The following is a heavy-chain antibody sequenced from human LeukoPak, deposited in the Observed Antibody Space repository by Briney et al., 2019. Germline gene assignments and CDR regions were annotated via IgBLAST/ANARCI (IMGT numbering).Heavy chain of an antibody. CDR2: INSGGDAN. Sequence: GGSLRLSCAASGFSFSYHAMSWVRQAPGKGLEWVSAINSGGDANRYADSVKGRFTISRDNSKNTLYLQMNSLRAEDTAVYYCAKGINDFWSGSSYYFDYWGQGTLVTVSS. CDR1: GFSFSYHA. CDR3: AKGINDFWSGSSYYFDY. J-gene: IGHJ4*02. V-gene: IGHV3-23*01. D-gene: IGHD3-3*01.